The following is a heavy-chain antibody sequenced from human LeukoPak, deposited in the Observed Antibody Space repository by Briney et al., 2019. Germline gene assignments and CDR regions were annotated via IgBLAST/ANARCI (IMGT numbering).Heavy chain of an antibody. CDR2: INHSGST. Sequence: SETLSLTCDVYGGSFSGYYWSWIRQPPGKGREWIGEINHSGSTNYNPSLKSRVTISVDTSKNQFSLKLSSVTAADTAVYYCARGKPFIVVVVAATRQYYFVYWGQGTLVTVSS. D-gene: IGHD2-15*01. V-gene: IGHV4-34*01. CDR3: ARGKPFIVVVVAATRQYYFVY. J-gene: IGHJ4*02. CDR1: GGSFSGYY.